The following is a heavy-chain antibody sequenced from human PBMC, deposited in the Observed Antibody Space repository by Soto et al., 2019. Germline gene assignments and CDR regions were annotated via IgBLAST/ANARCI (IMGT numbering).Heavy chain of an antibody. J-gene: IGHJ6*02. CDR1: GGSFSGYY. D-gene: IGHD3-10*01. CDR2: INHSGST. V-gene: IGHV4-34*01. CDR3: ARGGVLWFGEFFSYYYYGMDV. Sequence: NPSETLSLTCAVYGGSFSGYYWSWIRQPPGKGLEWIGEINHSGSTNYNPSLKSRVTISVDTSKNQFSLKLSSVTAADTAVYYCARGGVLWFGEFFSYYYYGMDVWGQGTTVTVSS.